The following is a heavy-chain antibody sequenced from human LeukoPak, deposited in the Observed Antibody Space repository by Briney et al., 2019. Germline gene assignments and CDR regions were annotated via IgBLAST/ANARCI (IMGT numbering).Heavy chain of an antibody. V-gene: IGHV3-7*01. D-gene: IGHD3-10*01. J-gene: IGHJ6*03. CDR3: ARGRMVRGVLYMDV. CDR1: GFTFSSYW. Sequence: GGSPRLSCAASGFTFSSYWMSWVRQAPGKGLEWVANIKQDGSEKYYVDSVKGRFTISRDNAKNSLYLQMNSLRAEDTAVYYCARGRMVRGVLYMDVWGKGTTVTVSS. CDR2: IKQDGSEK.